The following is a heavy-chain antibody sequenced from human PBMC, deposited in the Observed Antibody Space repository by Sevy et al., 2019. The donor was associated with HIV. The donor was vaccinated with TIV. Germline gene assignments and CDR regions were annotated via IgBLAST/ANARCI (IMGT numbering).Heavy chain of an antibody. CDR3: ACRPYCGGDCYSKSWYFDF. CDR1: GFTFRRNW. CDR2: IKQDGSEK. Sequence: GGSLRLSCAASGFTFRRNWMSWVRQAPGKGLEWVANIKQDGSEKYYVDSVKGRFTISRDNAKNSVYLQMNSLRAEDTAVYYCACRPYCGGDCYSKSWYFDFWGRGTLVTVSS. V-gene: IGHV3-7*01. J-gene: IGHJ2*01. D-gene: IGHD2-21*02.